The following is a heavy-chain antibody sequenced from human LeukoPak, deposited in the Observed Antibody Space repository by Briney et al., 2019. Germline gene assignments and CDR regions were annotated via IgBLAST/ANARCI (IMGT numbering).Heavy chain of an antibody. CDR2: INPNSGGT. D-gene: IGHD6-19*01. CDR1: GYTFTSYY. J-gene: IGHJ4*02. CDR3: AREISVAGTMIDY. V-gene: IGHV1-2*02. Sequence: ASVKVSCKASGYTFTSYYMHWVRQAPGQGLEWMGWINPNSGGTNYAQKFQGRVTMTRDTSISTAYMELSRLTSDDTAVYYSAREISVAGTMIDYWGQGTLVTVSS.